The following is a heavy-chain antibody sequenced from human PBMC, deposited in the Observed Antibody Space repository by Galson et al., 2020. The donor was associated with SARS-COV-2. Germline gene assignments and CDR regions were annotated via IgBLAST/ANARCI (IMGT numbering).Heavy chain of an antibody. D-gene: IGHD6-19*01. V-gene: IGHV4-59*01. J-gene: IGHJ4*02. CDR3: ARDYRGDSSGWYLRFDY. CDR1: GGSISSYY. CDR2: IYYSGST. Sequence: SETLSLTCTVSGGSISSYYWSWIRQPPGKGLEWIGYIYYSGSTNYNPSLKSRVTISVDTSKNQFSLKLSSVTAADTAVYYCARDYRGDSSGWYLRFDYWGQGTLVTVSS.